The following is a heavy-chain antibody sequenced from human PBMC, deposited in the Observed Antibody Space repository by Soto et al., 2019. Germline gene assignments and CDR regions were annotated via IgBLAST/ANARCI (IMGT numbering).Heavy chain of an antibody. Sequence: EVQLLESGGGLVQPGGSLRLSCAASGFTFSSYVMSWVRQAPGKGLEWVSAISGSGGSTYYADSVKGRFTISRDNSKNTLYLQMNSLRAEDTAVYYCAKGGSYDFWSGYRQVDYWGQGTLVTVSS. CDR1: GFTFSSYV. V-gene: IGHV3-23*01. CDR2: ISGSGGST. J-gene: IGHJ4*02. CDR3: AKGGSYDFWSGYRQVDY. D-gene: IGHD3-3*01.